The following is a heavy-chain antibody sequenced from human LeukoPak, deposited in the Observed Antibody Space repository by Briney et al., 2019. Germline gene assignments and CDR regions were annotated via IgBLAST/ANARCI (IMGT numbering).Heavy chain of an antibody. CDR3: AKESPDYGDQWGGYSWFDP. CDR2: ISYDGSKR. D-gene: IGHD4/OR15-4a*01. V-gene: IGHV3-30*18. Sequence: PGGSLRLSCAVSGFVFSNTDMYWVRQAPGKGPDWVAFISYDGSKRYYGDSVRGRFTISRDNSRNTVYLQMNSLRPGDTAAYYCAKESPDYGDQWGGYSWFDPWGQGTPVIVSS. J-gene: IGHJ5*02. CDR1: GFVFSNTD.